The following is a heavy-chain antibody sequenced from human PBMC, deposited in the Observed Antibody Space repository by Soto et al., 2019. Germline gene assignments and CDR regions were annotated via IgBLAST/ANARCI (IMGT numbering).Heavy chain of an antibody. CDR3: ASGPGEGSIAAAGTYYYYMDD. V-gene: IGHV4-39*07. J-gene: IGHJ6*03. CDR1: GGSISSSSYY. D-gene: IGHD6-13*01. Sequence: SETLSLTCTVSGGSISSSSYYWGWIRQPPGKGLEWIGSIYYSGSTYYNPSIKNRVTISVDTSKNQFSLKQSSVTAADAAVYYCASGPGEGSIAAAGTYYYYMDDWGKGTTVTVSS. CDR2: IYYSGST.